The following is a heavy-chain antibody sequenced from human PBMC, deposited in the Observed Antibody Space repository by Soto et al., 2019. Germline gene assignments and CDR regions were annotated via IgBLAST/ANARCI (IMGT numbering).Heavy chain of an antibody. CDR3: ARVIASAADFDY. V-gene: IGHV1-18*01. D-gene: IGHD6-13*01. J-gene: IGHJ4*02. Sequence: QVQLVQSGAEVKKPGASVKVSCKASGYTFTSYGLSWLRQAPGQGLEWMGWISAYNRNTNYAQKPQGRVTMTTDTSTSTAYLELRSLRSDDTAVFYCARVIASAADFDYWGQGTLVTVSS. CDR2: ISAYNRNT. CDR1: GYTFTSYG.